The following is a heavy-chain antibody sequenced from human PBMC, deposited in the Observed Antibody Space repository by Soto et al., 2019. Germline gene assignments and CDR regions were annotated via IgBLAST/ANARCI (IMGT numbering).Heavy chain of an antibody. J-gene: IGHJ4*02. CDR3: AKDYSSSWYLVSGLGY. D-gene: IGHD6-13*01. V-gene: IGHV3-23*01. Sequence: GGSLRLSCAASGFTFSSYAMSWARQAPGKGLEWVSAISGSGGSTYYADSVKGRFTISRDNSKNTLYLQMNSLRAEDTAVYYCAKDYSSSWYLVSGLGYWGQGTLVTVSS. CDR2: ISGSGGST. CDR1: GFTFSSYA.